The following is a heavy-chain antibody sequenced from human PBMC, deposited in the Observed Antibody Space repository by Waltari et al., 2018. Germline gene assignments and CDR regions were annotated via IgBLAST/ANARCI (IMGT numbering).Heavy chain of an antibody. CDR3: ARAHYDSSGYYTYYFDY. V-gene: IGHV1-69*12. Sequence: QVQLVQSGAEVKKPGSSVKVSCKASGGTFSSYAIRWVRQAPGQGLEWMGGIIPIFGTANYAQKFQGRVTITADESTSTAYMELSSLRSEDTAVYYCARAHYDSSGYYTYYFDYWGQGTLVTVSS. J-gene: IGHJ4*02. CDR2: IIPIFGTA. CDR1: GGTFSSYA. D-gene: IGHD3-22*01.